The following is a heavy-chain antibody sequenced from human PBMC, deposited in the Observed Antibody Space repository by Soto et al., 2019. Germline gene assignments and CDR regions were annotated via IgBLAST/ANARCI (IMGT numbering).Heavy chain of an antibody. D-gene: IGHD4-4*01. Sequence: EVQLVQSGGGLVQPGGSLRLSCVGSGFTFTDFYMNWVRQAPGKGLEWVANIRPDGSETNYVESVKGRFTTSRDNAKNSPFLQMNSLRAVDTAVYYCAGWGGHDYNYWGQGILVTVSS. J-gene: IGHJ4*02. CDR3: AGWGGHDYNY. V-gene: IGHV3-7*03. CDR2: IRPDGSET. CDR1: GFTFTDFY.